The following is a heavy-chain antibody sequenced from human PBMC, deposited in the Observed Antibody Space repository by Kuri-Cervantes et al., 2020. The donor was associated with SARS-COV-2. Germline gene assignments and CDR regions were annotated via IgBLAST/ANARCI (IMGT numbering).Heavy chain of an antibody. V-gene: IGHV3-7*01. CDR2: IKHGGSEK. D-gene: IGHD3-16*02. CDR1: GCIFNSYW. CDR3: AREWGCPYEYVWGSYRSPWQGTVFHRMDV. J-gene: IGHJ6*02. Sequence: GESLKISCAASGCIFNSYWMSWVRQAPGKGLEWGANIKHGGSEKYCVDSVKGRFTISRDNAKNSLYLQMNSLRAEDTAVYYCAREWGCPYEYVWGSYRSPWQGTVFHRMDVWGQGTTVTVSS.